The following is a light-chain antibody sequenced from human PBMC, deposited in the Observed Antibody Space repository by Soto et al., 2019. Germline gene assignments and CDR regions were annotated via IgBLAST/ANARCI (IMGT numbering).Light chain of an antibody. CDR3: QQRSNWIT. CDR2: DAS. J-gene: IGKJ5*01. Sequence: VLTQSRSTRSLSPGERATLSCRASQGVSSYLAWYQQKPGQAPRLLIYDASNRATGIPARFSGSGPGTDFTLTISSLEPEDFAVYYCQQRSNWITFGQGTRLEI. V-gene: IGKV3D-11*01. CDR1: QGVSSY.